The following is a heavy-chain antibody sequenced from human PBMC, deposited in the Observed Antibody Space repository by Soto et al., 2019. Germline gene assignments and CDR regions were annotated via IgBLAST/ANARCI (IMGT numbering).Heavy chain of an antibody. CDR2: IGTAGDK. CDR3: ARPHSNSGYGMDV. V-gene: IGHV3-13*01. J-gene: IGHJ6*02. Sequence: GGSLRLSCAASGFTFSSYDMHWVRQATGKGLEWVSAIGTAGDKYYADSVKGRFTISRDNSKNTLYLQMNSLRAEDTAVYYCARPHSNSGYGMDVWGQGTTVTVSS. D-gene: IGHD4-4*01. CDR1: GFTFSSYD.